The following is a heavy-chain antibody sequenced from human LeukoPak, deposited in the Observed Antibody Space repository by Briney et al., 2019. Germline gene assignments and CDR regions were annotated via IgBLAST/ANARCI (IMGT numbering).Heavy chain of an antibody. J-gene: IGHJ4*02. V-gene: IGHV3-33*01. Sequence: GRSLRLSCAASGFTFSSYGMHWVRQAPGKGLEWVAVIWYDGSNKYYADSVKGRFTISRDNSKNTLYLQMNSLRAEDTAVYYCARDGENYDILTGYYRGIDYWGQGTLVTVSS. CDR3: ARDGENYDILTGYYRGIDY. D-gene: IGHD3-9*01. CDR1: GFTFSSYG. CDR2: IWYDGSNK.